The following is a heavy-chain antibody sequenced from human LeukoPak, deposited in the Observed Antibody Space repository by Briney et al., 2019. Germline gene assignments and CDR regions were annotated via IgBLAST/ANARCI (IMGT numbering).Heavy chain of an antibody. V-gene: IGHV3-7*01. D-gene: IGHD4-11*01. CDR3: ASVVQYHFDY. CDR2: INQDGSEK. CDR1: GFTFSSYR. Sequence: GGSLRLSCAASGFTFSSYRMTWIRQAPGKGLEWVAYINQDGSEKSYVDSVKGRFTISRDNAKNSLYLQMNSLRAEDTAVYHCASVVQYHFDYWGQGTLVTVST. J-gene: IGHJ4*02.